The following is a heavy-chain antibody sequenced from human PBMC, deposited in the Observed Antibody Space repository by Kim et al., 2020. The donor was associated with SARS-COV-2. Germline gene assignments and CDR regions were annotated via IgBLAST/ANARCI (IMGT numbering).Heavy chain of an antibody. V-gene: IGHV3-30*18. D-gene: IGHD6-19*01. CDR3: VKEQSSGWYRTSDY. CDR1: GFTVSSCG. J-gene: IGHJ4*02. Sequence: GGCLRLSCAASGFTVSSCGMHWVRQAPGKGLEWLTVITYDGDNNKKYYADSVRGRFTISRDNSRNTLYLNMNSLRVEDTALYYCVKEQSSGWYRTSDYWGQGTLVTVSS. CDR2: ITYDGDNNKK.